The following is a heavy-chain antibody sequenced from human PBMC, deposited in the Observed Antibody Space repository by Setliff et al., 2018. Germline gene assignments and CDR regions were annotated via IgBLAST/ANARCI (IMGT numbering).Heavy chain of an antibody. CDR1: GFTFSSYD. V-gene: IGHV3-30*02. Sequence: GGSLRLSCAASGFTFSSYDMHWVRQAPGKGLEWLTFIRYDGSNKYYADSVKGRFTISRDNSKNTLYLQMNSLRAEDTAVYYCAKRGPYCSGGTCYYYFDYWGQGTLVTVSS. CDR2: IRYDGSNK. J-gene: IGHJ4*02. D-gene: IGHD2-15*01. CDR3: AKRGPYCSGGTCYYYFDY.